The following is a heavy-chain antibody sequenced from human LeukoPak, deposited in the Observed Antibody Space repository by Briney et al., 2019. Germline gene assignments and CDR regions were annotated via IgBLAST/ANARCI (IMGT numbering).Heavy chain of an antibody. CDR2: IKEDGSEK. V-gene: IGHV3-7*01. CDR1: GFTFSSYG. CDR3: ARHYSSSWYGDWFDP. J-gene: IGHJ5*02. D-gene: IGHD6-13*01. Sequence: GGSLRLSCAASGFTFSSYGMHWVRQAPGKGLEWVANIKEDGSEKYYVDSVKGRFTISRDNAKNSLYLQMNSLRAEDTAVYYCARHYSSSWYGDWFDPWGQGTLVTVSS.